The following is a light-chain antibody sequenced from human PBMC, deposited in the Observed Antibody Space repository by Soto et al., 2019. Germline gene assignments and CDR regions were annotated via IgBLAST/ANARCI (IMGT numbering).Light chain of an antibody. CDR2: AAS. CDR1: QSISSY. V-gene: IGKV1-39*01. J-gene: IGKJ5*01. CDR3: QQANTFPLT. Sequence: DIQVTQTPSSLTASVGDRVTITCRASQSISSYLNWYQQKPGKAPKLLIYAASSLQSGVPPRFSGSGSGTPFTLTISSLQPEDFATYYCQQANTFPLTFGQGTRLEI.